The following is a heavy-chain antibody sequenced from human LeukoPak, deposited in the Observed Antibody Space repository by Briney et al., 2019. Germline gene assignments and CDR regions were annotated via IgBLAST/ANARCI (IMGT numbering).Heavy chain of an antibody. V-gene: IGHV3-73*01. CDR2: IRSKANSYAT. D-gene: IGHD3-16*02. CDR3: LPVWDLNFRGSLFYMDV. J-gene: IGHJ6*03. CDR1: GFTFSGSA. Sequence: PGGSLRLSCAASGFTFSGSAMHWVRQASGKGLEWVGRIRSKANSYATAYAASVKGRFTISRDDSKNTAYLQMNSLKTEDTAVYYCLPVWDLNFRGSLFYMDVWGKGTTVTISS.